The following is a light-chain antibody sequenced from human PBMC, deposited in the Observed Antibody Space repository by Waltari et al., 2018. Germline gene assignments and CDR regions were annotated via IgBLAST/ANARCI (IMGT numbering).Light chain of an antibody. Sequence: QSVLTQAPSVSAAPGQKVTIPFAGSSPNIGNKYVSWYQQFPGTDPKLLIYDNDKRPSGIPDRFSASKSGTSATLGITGLQTGDEANYYCGTWDTSLSAWVFGGGTKLTVL. CDR2: DND. J-gene: IGLJ3*02. CDR1: SPNIGNKY. V-gene: IGLV1-51*01. CDR3: GTWDTSLSAWV.